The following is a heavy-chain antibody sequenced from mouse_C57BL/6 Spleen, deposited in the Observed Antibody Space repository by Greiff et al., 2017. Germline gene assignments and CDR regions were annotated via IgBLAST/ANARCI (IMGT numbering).Heavy chain of an antibody. CDR3: ASYDPDY. J-gene: IGHJ2*01. Sequence: VQLQQSGAELVKPGASVKLSCTASGFNIKDYYMHWVKQRTEQGLEWFGRIDPEDGETKYAPTFQGKATITADTSSNTAYLQLSSLTSEDTAVYYCASYDPDYWGQGTTLTVSS. V-gene: IGHV14-2*01. CDR1: GFNIKDYY. CDR2: IDPEDGET. D-gene: IGHD2-3*01.